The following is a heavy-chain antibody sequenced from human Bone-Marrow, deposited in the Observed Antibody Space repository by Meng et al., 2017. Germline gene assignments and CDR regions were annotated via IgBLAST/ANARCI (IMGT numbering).Heavy chain of an antibody. Sequence: QVQLVGSGGGVVQPGRSLRLSCAASGFTFSSYGMHWVRQAPGKGLEWVAVIWYDGSNKYYADSVKGRFTISRDNSKNTLYLQMNSLRAEDTAVYYCARADYGGFLDYWGQGTLVTVSS. V-gene: IGHV3-33*01. CDR1: GFTFSSYG. CDR3: ARADYGGFLDY. J-gene: IGHJ4*02. D-gene: IGHD4-23*01. CDR2: IWYDGSNK.